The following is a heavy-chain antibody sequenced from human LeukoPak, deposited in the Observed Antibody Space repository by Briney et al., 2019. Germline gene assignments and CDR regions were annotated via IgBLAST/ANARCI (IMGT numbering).Heavy chain of an antibody. CDR1: GFTFSSYG. D-gene: IGHD2-8*01. CDR2: ISTSGGST. CDR3: AKVFFMDY. J-gene: IGHJ4*02. Sequence: GGSLRLSCAASGFTFSSYGMSWVRQAPGKGLELVSAISTSGGSTNYADSVKGRFTISRDNSKNTLYLQMNSLRAEDTAVYYCAKVFFMDYWGQGTLVTVSS. V-gene: IGHV3-23*01.